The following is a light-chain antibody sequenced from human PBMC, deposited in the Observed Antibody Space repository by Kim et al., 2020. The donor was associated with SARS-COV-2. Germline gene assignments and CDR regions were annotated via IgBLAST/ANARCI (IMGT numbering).Light chain of an antibody. CDR1: TSDVGAYDY. V-gene: IGLV2-14*03. Sequence: QSALTQPASLSGSPGQSITISCTGTTSDVGAYDYVSWFQQYPGNAPKLIIYDVTHRPSGVPDRFSGSKSGNTASLTISGLQADDEADYYCRSLTATPARVFGGGTKVTVL. CDR3: RSLTATPARV. CDR2: DVT. J-gene: IGLJ3*02.